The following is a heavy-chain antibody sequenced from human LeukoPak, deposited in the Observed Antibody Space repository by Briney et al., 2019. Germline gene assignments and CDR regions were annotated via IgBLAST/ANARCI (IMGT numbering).Heavy chain of an antibody. Sequence: GGSLRLSCAASGFTFSSYSMNWVRQAPGKGLEWVSYISSSSSTIYYADSVKGRFTISRDNAKNSLYLQMNSLRAEDTAVYYCARDQEGLRYFDWLLQSYFDYWGQGTLVTVSS. CDR1: GFTFSSYS. CDR3: ARDQEGLRYFDWLLQSYFDY. J-gene: IGHJ4*02. V-gene: IGHV3-48*01. CDR2: ISSSSSTI. D-gene: IGHD3-9*01.